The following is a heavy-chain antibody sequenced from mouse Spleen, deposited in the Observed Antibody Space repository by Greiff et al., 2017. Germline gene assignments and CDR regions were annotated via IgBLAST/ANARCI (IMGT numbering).Heavy chain of an antibody. CDR3: ARREVRRPWYFDV. D-gene: IGHD2-14*01. V-gene: IGHV5-17*01. CDR2: ISSGSSTI. CDR1: GFTFSDYG. J-gene: IGHJ1*01. Sequence: EVKLVESGGGLVKPGGSLKLSCAASGFTFSDYGMHWVRQAPEKGLEWVAYISSGSSTIYYADTVKGRFTISRDNAKNTLFLQMTSLRSEDTAMYYCARREVRRPWYFDVWGAGTTVTVSS.